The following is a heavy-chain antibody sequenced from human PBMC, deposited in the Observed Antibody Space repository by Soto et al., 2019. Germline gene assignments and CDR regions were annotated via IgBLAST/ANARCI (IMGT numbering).Heavy chain of an antibody. Sequence: TLSLTCTVSGGSISSGDYYWSWIRQHPGKGLEWIGTIYFSGTTYYNPSLKSRVTISVDTSKNQFSLNLSSVTAADTAVYFCARRDRSRFSYWLDTWGQGTLVTVSA. J-gene: IGHJ5*02. CDR1: GGSISSGDYY. CDR3: ARRDRSRFSYWLDT. CDR2: IYFSGTT. D-gene: IGHD3-22*01. V-gene: IGHV4-31*03.